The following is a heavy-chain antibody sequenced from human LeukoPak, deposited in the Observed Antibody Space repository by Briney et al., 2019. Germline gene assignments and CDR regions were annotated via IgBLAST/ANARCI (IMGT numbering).Heavy chain of an antibody. V-gene: IGHV1-2*02. Sequence: GASVKVSCKASGYTFTGYYMHWVRQAPGQGLEWMGWINPNSGGTNYAQKFQGRVTMTRDTSISTAYMELSRLRSDDTAVCYCVFVAAAGANAEYFQHWGQGTLVTVSS. CDR2: INPNSGGT. CDR1: GYTFTGYY. CDR3: VFVAAAGANAEYFQH. J-gene: IGHJ1*01. D-gene: IGHD6-13*01.